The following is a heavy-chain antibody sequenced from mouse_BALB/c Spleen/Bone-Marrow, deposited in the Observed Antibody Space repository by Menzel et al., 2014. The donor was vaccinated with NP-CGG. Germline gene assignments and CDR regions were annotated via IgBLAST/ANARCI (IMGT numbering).Heavy chain of an antibody. D-gene: IGHD2-1*01. J-gene: IGHJ2*01. V-gene: IGHV1S81*02. CDR3: TRYGNYYFDY. CDR1: GYTFXSYY. Sequence: VQLVESGAELVKPGASVKLSCKASGYTFXSYYMYWVKQRPGQGLEWIGEINPSNGGTNFNEKFKSKATLTVDKSSSTAYMQLSSLTSEDSAVYYCTRYGNYYFDYWGQGTTLTVSS. CDR2: INPSNGGT.